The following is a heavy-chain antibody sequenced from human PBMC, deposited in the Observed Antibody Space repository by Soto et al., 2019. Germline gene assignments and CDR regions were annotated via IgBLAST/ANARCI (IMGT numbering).Heavy chain of an antibody. CDR3: VKVQVPAAIRGPYY. D-gene: IGHD2-2*01. CDR2: ISSNGGST. CDR1: GFTFSSYA. V-gene: IGHV3-64D*06. J-gene: IGHJ4*02. Sequence: GGSLRLSCAASGFTFSSYAMHWVRQAPGKGLEYVSAISSNGGSTYYADSVKGRFTISRDNSKNTLYLQMSSLRAEDTAVYYCVKVQVPAAIRGPYYWGQGTLVTVSS.